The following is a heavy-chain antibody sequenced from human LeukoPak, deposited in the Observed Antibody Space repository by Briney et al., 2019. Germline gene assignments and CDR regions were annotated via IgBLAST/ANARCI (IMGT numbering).Heavy chain of an antibody. V-gene: IGHV3-9*01. Sequence: GGSLRLSCAASGFTVDDYAMHWVRQAPGKGLEWVSGVNWNSDRKGYAGSVKGRFTVSRDNARKYVFLQMNSLRVEDTAIYYCAKGKSGWFSGADYWGKGTLVTVSS. D-gene: IGHD6-19*01. CDR2: VNWNSDRK. CDR1: GFTVDDYA. J-gene: IGHJ4*02. CDR3: AKGKSGWFSGADY.